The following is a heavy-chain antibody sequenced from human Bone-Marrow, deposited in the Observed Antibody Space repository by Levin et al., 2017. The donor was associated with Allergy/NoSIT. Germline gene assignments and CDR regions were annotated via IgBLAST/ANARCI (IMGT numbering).Heavy chain of an antibody. CDR2: ISVYNGNT. CDR1: GYTFGSYG. Sequence: GGSLRLSCKASGYTFGSYGISWVRQAPGQGLEWMGWISVYNGNTDYAQKFQGRVIMTTDTSTTTAYLELRSLRSDDTAVYYCARDTPFYYGSGSYFGEYWGQGTLVTVSS. V-gene: IGHV1-18*01. J-gene: IGHJ4*02. CDR3: ARDTPFYYGSGSYFGEY. D-gene: IGHD3-10*01.